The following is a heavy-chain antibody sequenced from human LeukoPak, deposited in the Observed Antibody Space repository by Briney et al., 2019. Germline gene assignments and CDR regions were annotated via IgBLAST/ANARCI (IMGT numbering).Heavy chain of an antibody. CDR2: IYDDGTT. Sequence: PGGSLRLSCAASGFTVSNNYMSRVRQAPGKGLEWVSLIYDDGTTYYADSVKGRFTISRDNSKNTLYLQMNSLRAEDTAVYYCAREAYVDYYFDYWGQGTLVTVSS. J-gene: IGHJ4*02. D-gene: IGHD4-17*01. V-gene: IGHV3-53*01. CDR3: AREAYVDYYFDY. CDR1: GFTVSNNY.